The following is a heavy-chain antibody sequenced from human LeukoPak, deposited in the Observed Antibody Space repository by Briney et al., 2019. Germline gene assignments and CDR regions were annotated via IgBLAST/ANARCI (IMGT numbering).Heavy chain of an antibody. CDR3: ARGQQLAPFDY. J-gene: IGHJ4*02. CDR2: IYYSGST. V-gene: IGHV4-61*08. D-gene: IGHD6-13*01. Sequence: SETLSLTCTVSGGSISSGGYYWSWIRQPPGTGLEWIGYIYYSGSTNYNPSLKSRVTISVDTSKNQFSLKLSSVTAADTAVYYCARGQQLAPFDYWGRGTLVTVSS. CDR1: GGSISSGGYY.